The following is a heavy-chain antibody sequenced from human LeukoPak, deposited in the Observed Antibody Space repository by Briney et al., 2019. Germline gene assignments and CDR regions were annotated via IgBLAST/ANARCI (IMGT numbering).Heavy chain of an antibody. Sequence: GGSLRLSCAASGFTFSSYAMTWVRQAPGRGLEWVSAISGNGGTTYYADSVKGRFTISRDNSKNTLYLQMNSLRAEDTAVYYWARVASSGYFYFDYWGQGTLVTVSS. V-gene: IGHV3-23*01. CDR3: ARVASSGYFYFDY. CDR2: ISGNGGTT. J-gene: IGHJ4*02. CDR1: GFTFSSYA. D-gene: IGHD3-22*01.